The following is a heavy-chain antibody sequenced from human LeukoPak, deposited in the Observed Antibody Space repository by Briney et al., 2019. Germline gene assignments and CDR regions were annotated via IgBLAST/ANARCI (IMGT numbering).Heavy chain of an antibody. CDR3: ARAKRFDY. CDR2: ISGSGHNT. Sequence: GGSLRLSCAASGFTFSNCGMNWVRQAPGKRLEWVSAISGSGHNTYYADSVKGRFTISRDNSKNTLYLQMNSLRAEDTAVYYCARAKRFDYWGQGTLVTVSS. J-gene: IGHJ4*02. V-gene: IGHV3-23*01. CDR1: GFTFSNCG.